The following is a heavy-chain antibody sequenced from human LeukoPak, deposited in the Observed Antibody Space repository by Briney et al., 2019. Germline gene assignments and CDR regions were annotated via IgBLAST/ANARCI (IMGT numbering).Heavy chain of an antibody. D-gene: IGHD3-3*01. CDR1: GYTLTELS. V-gene: IGHV1-24*01. J-gene: IGHJ4*02. CDR3: ATRDDFWSGPGPFDY. CDR2: FDPEDGET. Sequence: GASVKVSCKVSGYTLTELSMHWVRQAPGKGLEWMGGFDPEDGETIYAQKFQGRVTMTEDTSTDTAYMELSSLRSEDTAVYYCATRDDFWSGPGPFDYWGQGTLVTVSS.